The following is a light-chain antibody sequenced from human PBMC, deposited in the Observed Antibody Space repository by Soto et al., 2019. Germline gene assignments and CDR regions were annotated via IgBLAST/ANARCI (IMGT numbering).Light chain of an antibody. CDR3: SSYAGSNNFDV. CDR1: SSDVGGYNY. Sequence: QSALTQPPSASGSPGQSVTISCTGTSSDVGGYNYVSWYQQHPGKAPKLMIHDVSKRPSGVPDRFSGSKSGNTASLTVSGLQAEDEADYYCSSYAGSNNFDVFGTGTKLTVL. J-gene: IGLJ1*01. V-gene: IGLV2-8*01. CDR2: DVS.